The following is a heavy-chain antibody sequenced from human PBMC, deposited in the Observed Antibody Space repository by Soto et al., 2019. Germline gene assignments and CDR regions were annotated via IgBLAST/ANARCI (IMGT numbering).Heavy chain of an antibody. CDR2: ISSSGSTI. CDR1: GFTFSDYY. CDR3: AIAPVGEYSYGRRPYFDY. V-gene: IGHV3-11*01. Sequence: GGSLRLSCAASGFTFSDYYMSWIRQAPGKGLEWVSYISSSGSTIYYADSVKGRFTISRDNAKNSLYLQMNSLRAEDTAVYYCAIAPVGEYSYGRRPYFDYWGQGTLVTVSS. J-gene: IGHJ4*02. D-gene: IGHD5-18*01.